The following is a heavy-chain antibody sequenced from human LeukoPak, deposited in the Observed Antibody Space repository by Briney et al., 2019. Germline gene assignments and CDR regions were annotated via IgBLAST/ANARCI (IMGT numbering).Heavy chain of an antibody. Sequence: ASVKVSCKASGYTFTSYYMHWVRQAPGQGLEWMGVIDPSGGSTTYAQKFQGRVTMTRDTSTSTIYMELSSLRSEDTAVYHCARALHGGDSSGYYVYWGQGTLVTVSS. CDR1: GYTFTSYY. D-gene: IGHD3-22*01. J-gene: IGHJ4*02. V-gene: IGHV1-46*01. CDR2: IDPSGGST. CDR3: ARALHGGDSSGYYVY.